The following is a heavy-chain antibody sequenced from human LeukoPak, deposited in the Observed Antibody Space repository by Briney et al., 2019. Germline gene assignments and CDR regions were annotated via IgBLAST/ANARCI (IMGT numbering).Heavy chain of an antibody. CDR1: GYTLTAYY. Sequence: ASVKVSCKASGYTLTAYYMHWVRQAPGQGLEWMGWINPNSGGTNYAQKFQGRVTMTRDTSISTAYMELGRLTSDDTAVYYCARTYTVTAPYFDYWGQGTLVTVSS. CDR3: ARTYTVTAPYFDY. CDR2: INPNSGGT. V-gene: IGHV1-2*02. J-gene: IGHJ4*02. D-gene: IGHD4-17*01.